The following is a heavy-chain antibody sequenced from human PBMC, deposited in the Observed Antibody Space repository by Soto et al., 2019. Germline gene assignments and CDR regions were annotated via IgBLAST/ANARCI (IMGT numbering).Heavy chain of an antibody. CDR2: IYYSGST. Sequence: QVQLQESGPGLVKPSETLSLTCTVSGGSISSYYWSWIRQPPGKGLEWIGYIYYSGSTNYNPSLKCRITISVDTSKDQFSLKLSSVTAADTAVYYCASAVPPNSPPDSWGQGTLVTVSS. CDR3: ASAVPPNSPPDS. J-gene: IGHJ5*01. V-gene: IGHV4-59*01. CDR1: GGSISSYY. D-gene: IGHD1-1*01.